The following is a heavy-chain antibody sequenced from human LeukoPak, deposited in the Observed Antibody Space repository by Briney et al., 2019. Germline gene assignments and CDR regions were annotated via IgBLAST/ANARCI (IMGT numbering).Heavy chain of an antibody. Sequence: GESPKISRQGSGYSFTSYWIAWVRQIPGKGLEWMGIIYPGDSDTRYSPSFQCQVTISADKSNRASSLQGSRLQASDTAMYYGTRLISCIVVLRPARPLLDSFDIWPRRTRVSVSS. V-gene: IGHV5-51*01. CDR2: IYPGDSDT. D-gene: IGHD2-2*01. CDR1: GYSFTSYW. J-gene: IGHJ3*02. CDR3: TRLISCIVVLRPARPLLDSFDI.